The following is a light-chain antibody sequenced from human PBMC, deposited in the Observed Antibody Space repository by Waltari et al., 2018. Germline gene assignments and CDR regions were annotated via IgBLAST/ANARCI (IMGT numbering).Light chain of an antibody. CDR2: AAS. V-gene: IGKV1-12*01. CDR1: QGIRRW. J-gene: IGKJ4*01. Sequence: DIQMTQSPPSVSASVGDRVTITCRASQGIRRWLAWYQQKPGKAPKLLIYAASSLQGGVPSRVSGSGSGTEFTLTISSLQPEDVATYYCQEANSFPLTFGGGTKVEI. CDR3: QEANSFPLT.